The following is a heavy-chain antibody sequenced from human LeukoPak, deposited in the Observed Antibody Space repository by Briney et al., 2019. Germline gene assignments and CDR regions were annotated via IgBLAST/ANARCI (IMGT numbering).Heavy chain of an antibody. CDR2: IYYSGTT. V-gene: IGHV4-39*01. CDR1: GVSIGSYTYY. CDR3: ARQWSYPDTFDI. D-gene: IGHD3-10*01. J-gene: IGHJ3*02. Sequence: SETLSLTCTVSGVSIGSYTYYWGWVRQPPGKGLEWIGTIYYSGTTYYSPSLQSRVTISVDTSKNQFSLKPISVTAADTAVYYCARQWSYPDTFDIWGQGTMVTVSS.